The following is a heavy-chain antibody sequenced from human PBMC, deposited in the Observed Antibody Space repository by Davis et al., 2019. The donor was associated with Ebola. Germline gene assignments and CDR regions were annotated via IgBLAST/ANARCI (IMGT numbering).Heavy chain of an antibody. J-gene: IGHJ4*02. CDR1: GFTFSSYG. V-gene: IGHV3-30*18. CDR2: ISYDGSNK. D-gene: IGHD4-17*01. CDR3: AKGSDYGDVGHFDY. Sequence: GESLKISCAASGFTFSSYGMHWVRQAPGKGLEWVAVISYDGSNKYYADFVKGRFTISRDNSKNTLYLQMNSLSVEDTAVYYCAKGSDYGDVGHFDYWGQGTLVTVSS.